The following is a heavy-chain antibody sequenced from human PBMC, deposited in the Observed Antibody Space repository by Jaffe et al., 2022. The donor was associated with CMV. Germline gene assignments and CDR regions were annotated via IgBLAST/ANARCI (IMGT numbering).Heavy chain of an antibody. CDR2: ISAYNGNT. Sequence: QVQLVQSGAEVKKPGASVKVSCKASGYTFTSYGISWVRQAPGQGLEWMGWISAYNGNTNYAQKLQGRVTMTTDTSTSTAYMELRSLRSDDTAVYYCARDPITAALFGYYYYGMDVWGQGTTVTVSS. J-gene: IGHJ6*02. V-gene: IGHV1-18*01. CDR3: ARDPITAALFGYYYYGMDV. CDR1: GYTFTSYG. D-gene: IGHD5-18*01.